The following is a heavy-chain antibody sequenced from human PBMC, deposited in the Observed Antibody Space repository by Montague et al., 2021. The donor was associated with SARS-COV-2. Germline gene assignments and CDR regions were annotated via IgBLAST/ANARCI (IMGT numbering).Heavy chain of an antibody. CDR3: ARDWGIGDSGSNTWSYYYYGMDV. V-gene: IGHV4-61*02. D-gene: IGHD3-16*01. CDR2: IYTSGST. J-gene: IGHJ6*02. CDR1: GGSISSGSYY. Sequence: TLSLTCTVSGGSISSGSYYWSWIRQPAGKGLEWIVRIYTSGSTNHTLSIKSRVTIYADTSKNQLTLKLSSVTAAATAVYYCARDWGIGDSGSNTWSYYYYGMDVWGQGTTVTVSS.